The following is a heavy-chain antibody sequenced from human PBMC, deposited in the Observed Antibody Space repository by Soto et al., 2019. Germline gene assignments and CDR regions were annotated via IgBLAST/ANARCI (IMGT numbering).Heavy chain of an antibody. J-gene: IGHJ3*02. V-gene: IGHV3-48*02. CDR1: GFTFSTYS. D-gene: IGHD2-21*01. Sequence: EVQLVESGGGLVQPGGSLRLSCATSGFTFSTYSMNWVRQVPGKGLEWLSYIGWNSNTDYADSVKGRFTISRDNARDSLYLQMNSLRDEDTAVYYCARDRIFAFDIWGRGTRVTVSS. CDR3: ARDRIFAFDI. CDR2: IGWNSNT.